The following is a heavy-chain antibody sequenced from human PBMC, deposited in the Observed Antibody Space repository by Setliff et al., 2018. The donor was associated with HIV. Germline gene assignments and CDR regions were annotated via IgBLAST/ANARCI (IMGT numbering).Heavy chain of an antibody. Sequence: SETLSLTCTVSGGSISSSSYYWGWIRQPPGKGLEWIGSIYYSGSTYYNPSLKSRVTISVDTSKNQFSLKLSSVTAADTAVYYCARQGPYSSQYFQHWGQGTLVTVSS. D-gene: IGHD6-19*01. CDR1: GGSISSSSYY. J-gene: IGHJ1*01. CDR2: IYYSGST. CDR3: ARQGPYSSQYFQH. V-gene: IGHV4-39*07.